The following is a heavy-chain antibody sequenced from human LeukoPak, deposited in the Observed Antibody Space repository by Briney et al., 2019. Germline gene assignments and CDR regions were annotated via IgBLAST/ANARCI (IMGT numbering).Heavy chain of an antibody. Sequence: GGSLRLSCAASGFTFSSYEMNWVRQAPGKGLEWVSYISSSGSTIYYADSVKGPFTISRDNAKNSLYLQMNSLRAEDTAVYYCARDMTNAITEYNWFDPWGQGTLVTVSS. D-gene: IGHD1-14*01. CDR1: GFTFSSYE. J-gene: IGHJ5*02. V-gene: IGHV3-48*03. CDR3: ARDMTNAITEYNWFDP. CDR2: ISSSGSTI.